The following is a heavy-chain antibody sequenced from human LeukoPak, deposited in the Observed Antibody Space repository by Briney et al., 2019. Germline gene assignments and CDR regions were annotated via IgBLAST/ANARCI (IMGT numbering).Heavy chain of an antibody. CDR1: GFTFSSYS. Sequence: GGSLRLSCAASGFTFSSYSMNWVRQAPGKGLEWVSYISSSSSATHYVDSVKGRFTISRDNSKNTLYLQMNSLRAEDTAVYYCARERGSQGYCSGGSCPTEFDYWGQGTLVTVSS. J-gene: IGHJ4*02. V-gene: IGHV3-48*01. CDR2: ISSSSSAT. CDR3: ARERGSQGYCSGGSCPTEFDY. D-gene: IGHD2-15*01.